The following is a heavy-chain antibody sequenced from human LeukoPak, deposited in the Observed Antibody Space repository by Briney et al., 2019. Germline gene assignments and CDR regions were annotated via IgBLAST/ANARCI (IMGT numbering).Heavy chain of an antibody. CDR2: IVVGSGNT. CDR3: AALPYYYDSSGYRDY. V-gene: IGHV1-58*01. Sequence: VASVKVSRKASGFTFTSSAVQWVRRARGQRLEWIEWIVVGSGNTNYAQKFQERVTITRDMSTSTAYMELSSLRSEDTAVYYCAALPYYYDSSGYRDYWGQGTLVTVSS. D-gene: IGHD3-22*01. CDR1: GFTFTSSA. J-gene: IGHJ4*02.